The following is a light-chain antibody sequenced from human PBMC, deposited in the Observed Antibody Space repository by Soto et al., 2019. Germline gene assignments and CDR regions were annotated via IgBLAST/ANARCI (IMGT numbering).Light chain of an antibody. CDR1: QSVSSY. V-gene: IGKV3-11*01. Sequence: EIVLTQSPATLSLSPGERATLSCRASQSVSSYLAWYQQKPGQAPRLLIYDASNRVTGIPARFSGSGSGTDFTLTISSLEPEDFAVYYCLRRSNWQYTFGQGTKVEIK. CDR2: DAS. J-gene: IGKJ2*01. CDR3: LRRSNWQYT.